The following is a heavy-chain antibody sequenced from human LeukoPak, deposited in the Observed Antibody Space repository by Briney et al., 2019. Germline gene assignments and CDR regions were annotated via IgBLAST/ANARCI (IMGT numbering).Heavy chain of an antibody. CDR3: ARSRHTREIDY. V-gene: IGHV4-59*08. D-gene: IGHD3-3*01. Sequence: PSETLSLTCTVSGGSISSYYWSWIRQPPGKGLEWIGYIYYSGSTNYNPSLKSRVTISVDTSKNQFSLKLSSVTAADTAVYYCARSRHTREIDYWGQGTLVTVSS. CDR1: GGSISSYY. J-gene: IGHJ4*02. CDR2: IYYSGST.